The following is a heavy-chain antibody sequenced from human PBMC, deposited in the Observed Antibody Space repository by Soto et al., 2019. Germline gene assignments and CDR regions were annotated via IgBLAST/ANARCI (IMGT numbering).Heavy chain of an antibody. CDR3: ARELEVYYYDSSGPPHGFDI. Sequence: PSETLSLTCAVSGDSINSSHWWSWVRQPPGKGLEWIGQISHSGSTNYNPSLTSRVTISVDMSKNQFSLKLSSVTAADTAVYYCARELEVYYYDSSGPPHGFDIWGQGTMVTVSS. V-gene: IGHV4-4*02. CDR2: ISHSGST. D-gene: IGHD3-22*01. CDR1: GDSINSSHW. J-gene: IGHJ3*02.